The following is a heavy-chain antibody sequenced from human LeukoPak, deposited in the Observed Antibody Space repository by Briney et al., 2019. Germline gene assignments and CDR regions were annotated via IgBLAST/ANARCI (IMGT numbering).Heavy chain of an antibody. CDR3: ARHVSYYDYVWGSYRYEDY. J-gene: IGHJ4*02. Sequence: SETLSLPCTVSGGSISSYYWSWIRQPPGKGLEWIGYIYYSGSTNYNPSLKSRVTISVDTSKNQFSLKLSSVTAADTAMYYCARHVSYYDYVWGSYRYEDYWGQGTLVTVSS. CDR1: GGSISSYY. V-gene: IGHV4-59*08. D-gene: IGHD3-16*02. CDR2: IYYSGST.